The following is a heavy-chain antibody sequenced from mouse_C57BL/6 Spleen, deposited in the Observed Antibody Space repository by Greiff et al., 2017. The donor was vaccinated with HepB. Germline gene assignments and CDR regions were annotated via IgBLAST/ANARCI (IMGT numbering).Heavy chain of an antibody. V-gene: IGHV1-50*01. D-gene: IGHD1-1*01. J-gene: IGHJ2*01. CDR2: IDPSDSYT. CDR1: GYTFTSYW. CDR3: ARGDCYGSSNYFDY. Sequence: QVQLQQSGAELVKPGASVKLSCKASGYTFTSYWMQWVKQRPGQGLEWIGEIDPSDSYTNYNQKFKGKATLTVDTSSSTAYMQLSSLTSEDSAVYYCARGDCYGSSNYFDYWGQGTTLTVSS.